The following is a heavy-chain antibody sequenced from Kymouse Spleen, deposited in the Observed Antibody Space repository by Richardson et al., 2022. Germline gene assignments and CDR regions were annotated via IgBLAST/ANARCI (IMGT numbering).Heavy chain of an antibody. V-gene: IGHV4-34*01. CDR3: ARGTGDRAFDI. J-gene: IGHJ3*02. D-gene: IGHD7-27*02. CDR1: GGSFSGYY. Sequence: QVQLQQWGAGLLKPSETLSLTCAVYGGSFSGYYWSWIRQPPGKGLEWIGEINHSGSTNYNPSLKSRVTISVDTSKNQFSLKLSSVTAADTAVYYCARGTGDRAFDIWGQGTMVTVSS. CDR2: INHSGST.